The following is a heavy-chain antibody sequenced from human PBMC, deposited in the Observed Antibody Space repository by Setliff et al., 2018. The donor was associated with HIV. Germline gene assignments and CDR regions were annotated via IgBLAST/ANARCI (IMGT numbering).Heavy chain of an antibody. CDR2: INPNSGGT. CDR3: ARGAYYSGSGNYYNPYDAFDI. V-gene: IGHV1-2*02. D-gene: IGHD3-10*01. J-gene: IGHJ3*02. Sequence: ASVKVSCKTSGYTFVGYYMHWVRQAPGQGLECMGWINPNSGGTTYAQNFQGRVTLTRDTSVSTAYMELTRLRSDDTAVYYCARGAYYSGSGNYYNPYDAFDIWGQGTMVTVS. CDR1: GYTFVGYY.